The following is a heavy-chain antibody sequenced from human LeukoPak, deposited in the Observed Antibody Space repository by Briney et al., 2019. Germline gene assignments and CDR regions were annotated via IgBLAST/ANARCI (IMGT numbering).Heavy chain of an antibody. CDR3: ARSWVTGYGTVLDY. CDR1: GYSFTSYW. D-gene: IGHD2-21*02. J-gene: IGHJ4*02. CDR2: IYPGDSDT. Sequence: GESLKISCKDSGYSFTSYWIGCVRQKPGKGLQWMGIIYPGDSDTRYSLPFQGQVTISADKSISTAYLQWSSLKASDTAMYYCARSWVTGYGTVLDYWGQGTLVTVSS. V-gene: IGHV5-51*01.